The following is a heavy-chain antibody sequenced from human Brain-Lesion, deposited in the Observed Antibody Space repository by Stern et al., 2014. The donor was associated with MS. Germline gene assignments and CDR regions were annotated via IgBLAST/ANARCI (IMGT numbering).Heavy chain of an antibody. CDR1: GGSISSGGYY. CDR3: ARGRVVPGFQYYATDV. V-gene: IGHV4-61*02. CDR2: IFNSGST. Sequence: QVQLVQSGPGLVKPSQTLSLSCTVSGGSISSGGYYWSWIRQPAGKGLEWIGRIFNSGSTSYNPSPKSRVPLSIETPKNQFSLRLNPMTAADTAVYYCARGRVVPGFQYYATDVWGQGTTVIVSS. D-gene: IGHD2-2*01. J-gene: IGHJ6*02.